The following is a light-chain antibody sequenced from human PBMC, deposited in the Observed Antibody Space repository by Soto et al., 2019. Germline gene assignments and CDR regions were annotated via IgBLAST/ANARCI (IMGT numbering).Light chain of an antibody. Sequence: NFMLTQPHSVSESPGKTVTISCTRSSGSIASNYVQWYQQRPGSAPTTVIDEDNQRPSGVPDRFSGSIDSSSNSASLTISGLKTEDEADYYCQSYDSSNQGVFGGGTKVTVL. J-gene: IGLJ3*02. CDR1: SGSIASNY. CDR3: QSYDSSNQGV. V-gene: IGLV6-57*04. CDR2: EDN.